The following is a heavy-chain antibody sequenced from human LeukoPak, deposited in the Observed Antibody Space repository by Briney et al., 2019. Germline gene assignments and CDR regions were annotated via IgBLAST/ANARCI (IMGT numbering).Heavy chain of an antibody. J-gene: IGHJ4*02. CDR1: GYTFTSYD. CDR2: INPNSGGT. D-gene: IGHD3-16*01. Sequence: ASVKVSCKASGYTFTSYDINWARQATGQGLEWMGWINPNSGGTNYAQKFQGRVTMTRDTSISTAYMELSRLRSDDTAVYYCARAIYEYLVDYWGQGTLVTVSS. CDR3: ARAIYEYLVDY. V-gene: IGHV1-2*02.